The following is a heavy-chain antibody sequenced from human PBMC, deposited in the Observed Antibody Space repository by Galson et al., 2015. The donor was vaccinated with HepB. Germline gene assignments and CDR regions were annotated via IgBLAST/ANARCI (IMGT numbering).Heavy chain of an antibody. J-gene: IGHJ4*02. CDR3: TTDLGGRYYSESGDLSPGY. CDR2: IKSKTAGGTT. CDR1: GFVFSNAW. Sequence: SLRLSCAASGFVFSNAWMNWVRQAPGKGLEWVGRIKSKTAGGTTDYAAPVKGRFTLSRDDSEKTLYLQMNSLKTEDTAVYYCTTDLGGRYYSESGDLSPGYWGQGTLVAVSS. V-gene: IGHV3-15*01. D-gene: IGHD3-22*01.